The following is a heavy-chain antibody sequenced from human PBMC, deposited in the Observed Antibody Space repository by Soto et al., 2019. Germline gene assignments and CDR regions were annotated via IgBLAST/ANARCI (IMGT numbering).Heavy chain of an antibody. J-gene: IGHJ4*02. CDR3: ARVRPGVTSDY. D-gene: IGHD2-21*02. CDR2: ISAYNGNT. CDR1: GYTFTSYG. Sequence: QVQLVQSGAEVKKPGASVKVSCKASGYTFTSYGIIWVRQAPGQGLEWMGWISAYNGNTNYAQKLQGRVTMTTDTSKSADYMELRSLRSDDPAVYYCARVRPGVTSDYWGQGTLVTVSS. V-gene: IGHV1-18*01.